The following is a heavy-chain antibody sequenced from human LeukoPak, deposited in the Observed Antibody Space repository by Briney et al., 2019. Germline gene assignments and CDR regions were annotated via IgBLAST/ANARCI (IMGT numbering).Heavy chain of an antibody. Sequence: QPGGSLRLSCAASGFSFRNAWMHWVRQAPGKGLVWVSRIKGDGSVTVYADSVKGRFTISRDNAKNTLYLQMNSLRVEDTAVYYCARSAWFDPWGQGTLVTVSS. D-gene: IGHD3-3*01. CDR2: IKGDGSVT. V-gene: IGHV3-74*01. CDR1: GFSFRNAW. J-gene: IGHJ5*02. CDR3: ARSAWFDP.